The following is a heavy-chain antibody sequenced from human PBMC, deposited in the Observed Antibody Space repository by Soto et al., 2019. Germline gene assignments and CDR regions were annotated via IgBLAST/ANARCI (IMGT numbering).Heavy chain of an antibody. Sequence: SVKVSCKASGGTFSSYAISWVRQAPGQGLEWMGGIIPIFGTANYAQKFQGRVTITADESTGTAYMELSSLRSEDTAVYYCARGWDYYDSSGVTFDYWGQGTLVTVSS. V-gene: IGHV1-69*13. CDR1: GGTFSSYA. D-gene: IGHD3-22*01. J-gene: IGHJ4*02. CDR3: ARGWDYYDSSGVTFDY. CDR2: IIPIFGTA.